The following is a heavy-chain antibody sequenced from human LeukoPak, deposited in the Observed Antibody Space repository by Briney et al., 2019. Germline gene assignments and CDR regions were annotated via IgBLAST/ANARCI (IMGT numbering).Heavy chain of an antibody. V-gene: IGHV4-4*07. J-gene: IGHJ4*02. D-gene: IGHD6-13*01. CDR3: ARGSSSWYGFDY. CDR1: GGSIIDFY. CDR2: IYTSGST. Sequence: PSETLTLTCTVSGGSIIDFYWSWIRQPAGKGLAWIGRIYTSGSTNYNPSLKSRVTISVDKSKNQFSLKLSSVTAADTAVYYCARGSSSWYGFDYWGQGTLVTGSS.